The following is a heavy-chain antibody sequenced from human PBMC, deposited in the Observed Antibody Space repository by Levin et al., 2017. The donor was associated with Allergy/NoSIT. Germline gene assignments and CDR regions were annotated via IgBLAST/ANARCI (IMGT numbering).Heavy chain of an antibody. Sequence: GGSLRLSCAASGFTFSSYWMHWVRQAPGKGLVWVSRINGDGSSPNYADSVKGRFTISRDNAKNTLYLQMNSLRSDGTAVYYCARALIVGATSGGDYWGQGTLVTVSS. V-gene: IGHV3-74*01. CDR2: INGDGSSP. J-gene: IGHJ4*02. CDR1: GFTFSSYW. CDR3: ARALIVGATSGGDY. D-gene: IGHD1-26*01.